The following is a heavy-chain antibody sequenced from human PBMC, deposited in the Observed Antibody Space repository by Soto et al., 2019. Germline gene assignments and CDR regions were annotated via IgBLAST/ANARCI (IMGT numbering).Heavy chain of an antibody. CDR1: GYTFSSYN. CDR2: INPNSGDT. V-gene: IGHV1-8*01. Sequence: QVQLVQSGAEVRRPGASVKVSCKASGYTFSSYNIYWVRQATGQGLEWMGWINPNSGDTGYARNFLGRVTLTRDPPIRTAYMELTSLKSEDTAVYYCARGGRYLEWFPWFDPWGQGTLVTVSS. CDR3: ARGGRYLEWFPWFDP. J-gene: IGHJ5*02. D-gene: IGHD3-3*01.